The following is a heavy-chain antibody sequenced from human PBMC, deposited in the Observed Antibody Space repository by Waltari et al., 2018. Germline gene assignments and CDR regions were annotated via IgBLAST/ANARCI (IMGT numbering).Heavy chain of an antibody. V-gene: IGHV4-38-2*01. CDR2: IYHSGST. CDR3: ARGIYDFWSGYYDY. CDR1: GYSINSGYY. Sequence: QVQLQESGPGLVKPSETLSLTCAVSGYSINSGYYWGWVRQPPGKGLEWIVSIYHSGSTYYNPSLKSRVTISVDTSKNQFSLKLSSVTAADTAVYYCARGIYDFWSGYYDYWGQGTLVTVSS. J-gene: IGHJ4*02. D-gene: IGHD3-3*01.